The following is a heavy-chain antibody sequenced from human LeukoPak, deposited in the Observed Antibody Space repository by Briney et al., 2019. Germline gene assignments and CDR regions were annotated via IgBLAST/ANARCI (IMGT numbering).Heavy chain of an antibody. CDR1: GGTFSRSG. CDR2: VIPIFGTV. Sequence: SVKVSCKASGGTFSRSGISWVRQAPGKGLEWMGGVIPIFGTVNYAQKFQGRVTITADESTSTAYMELTSLRSEDTAIYYCARDGAIFYSRGYYYLWWGQGTLVTVSS. CDR3: ARDGAIFYSRGYYYLW. V-gene: IGHV1-69*13. D-gene: IGHD3-22*01. J-gene: IGHJ4*02.